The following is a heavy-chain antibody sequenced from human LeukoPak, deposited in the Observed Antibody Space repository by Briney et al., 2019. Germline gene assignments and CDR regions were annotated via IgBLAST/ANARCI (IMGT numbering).Heavy chain of an antibody. CDR1: GFTFSSYA. Sequence: GGSLRLSCAASGFTFSSYAMHWVRQAPGKGLEWVAVISYDGSNKCYADSVKGRFTISRDNSKNTLYLQMNSLRAEDTAVYYCARARGYSYGLTDYWGQGTLVTVSS. J-gene: IGHJ4*02. D-gene: IGHD5-18*01. V-gene: IGHV3-30-3*01. CDR3: ARARGYSYGLTDY. CDR2: ISYDGSNK.